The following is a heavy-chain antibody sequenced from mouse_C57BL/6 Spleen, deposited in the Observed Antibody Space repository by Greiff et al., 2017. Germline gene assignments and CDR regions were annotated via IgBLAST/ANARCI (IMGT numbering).Heavy chain of an antibody. D-gene: IGHD3-2*02. CDR1: GYTFTGYW. Sequence: QVQLQQPGAELVMPGASVKLSCKASGYTFTGYWMHWVKQRPGQGLEWIGEIDPSDSYTNYNQKFKGKSTLTVDKSSSTAYMQLSSLTSEDSAVYYCAEGTAQAPFAYWGQGTLVTVSA. CDR3: AEGTAQAPFAY. V-gene: IGHV1-69*01. J-gene: IGHJ3*01. CDR2: IDPSDSYT.